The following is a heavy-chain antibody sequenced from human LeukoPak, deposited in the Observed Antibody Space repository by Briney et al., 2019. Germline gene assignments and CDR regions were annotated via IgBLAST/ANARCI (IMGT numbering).Heavy chain of an antibody. V-gene: IGHV4-59*08. CDR3: ARLDCSGGSCLPPYYFDY. Sequence: GSLRLSCAASGFTLSSYAMSWVRQAPGKGLEWIGYIYYSGSTNYNPSLKSRVTISVDTSKNQFSLKLSSVTAADTAVYYCARLDCSGGSCLPPYYFDYWGQGTLVTVSS. J-gene: IGHJ4*02. CDR1: GFTLSSYA. D-gene: IGHD2-15*01. CDR2: IYYSGST.